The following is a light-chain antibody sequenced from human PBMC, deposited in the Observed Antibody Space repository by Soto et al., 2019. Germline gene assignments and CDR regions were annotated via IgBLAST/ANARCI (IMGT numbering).Light chain of an antibody. CDR3: QQYGSSGT. CDR2: CAS. CDR1: QSVSNNY. V-gene: IGKV3-20*01. J-gene: IGKJ1*01. Sequence: IVLTQSPGTLSLSPGERATLSCRASQSVSNNYLAWYQQKPGQPPRLLIYCASNRATGIPDRVSGSGYGTDFTLTNSRLEPEDFAVYYCQQYGSSGTFGQGIKVEIK.